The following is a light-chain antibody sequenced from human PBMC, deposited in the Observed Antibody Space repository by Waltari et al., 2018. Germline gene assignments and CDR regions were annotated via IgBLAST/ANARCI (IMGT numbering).Light chain of an antibody. CDR2: WAS. CDR3: QQYYNTPLT. J-gene: IGKJ4*01. V-gene: IGKV4-1*01. Sequence: DIVMTQSPESLAVSLGERPTISCKTSASVLNSPNNKNHLAWYQQKPGQPPRLLLYWASTRESGVPDRFIGSGSETDFTLTVTSLQAEDVAVYYCQQYYNTPLTFGGGTKVEVK. CDR1: ASVLNSPNNKNH.